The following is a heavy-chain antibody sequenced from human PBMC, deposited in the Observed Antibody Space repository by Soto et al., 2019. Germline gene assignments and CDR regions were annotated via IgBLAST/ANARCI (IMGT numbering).Heavy chain of an antibody. V-gene: IGHV3-33*01. CDR1: SFSFSSSG. J-gene: IGHJ4*02. CDR2: IWDDGGNK. D-gene: IGHD1-26*01. Sequence: QAQLEESGGGVVQPGTSLRLSCSASSFSFSSSGMHWVRQPPGKGRAWVAAIWDDGGNKYYADSVRGRCTIYRDNSKNTLLLQMNSLRAEDTALYYCARSSGSYFAAFDDTWGQGTLVSVSS. CDR3: ARSSGSYFAAFDDT.